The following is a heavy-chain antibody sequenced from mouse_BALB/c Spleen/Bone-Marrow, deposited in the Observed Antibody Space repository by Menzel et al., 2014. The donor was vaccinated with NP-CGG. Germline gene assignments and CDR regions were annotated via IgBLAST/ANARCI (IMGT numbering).Heavy chain of an antibody. CDR3: TRGDGYGGFAY. CDR2: IHPSDSET. V-gene: IGHV1-61*01. D-gene: IGHD2-2*01. Sequence: VQLHQSGAELVRPGASVKLSCKTSGYSFTTYWMNWVKQRPGQGLEWIGMIHPSDSETKLNQKFKDKATLTVDKSSNTAYMQLNSPTSEDSAVYYCTRGDGYGGFAYWGQGTLVTVSA. CDR1: GYSFTTYW. J-gene: IGHJ3*01.